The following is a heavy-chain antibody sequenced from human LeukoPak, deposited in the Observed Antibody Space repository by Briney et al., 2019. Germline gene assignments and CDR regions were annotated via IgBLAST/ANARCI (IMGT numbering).Heavy chain of an antibody. CDR2: IYYSGST. CDR3: ARLQNRGFDYGYDDAFDV. D-gene: IGHD5-18*01. CDR1: HGSISRYY. V-gene: IGHV4-59*08. Sequence: SETLSLTCIVSHGSISRYYWSWIRQPPGKGLEWIGHIYYSGSTEYSPSLKSRVTISVDTSENQVSPKVTSVTAADTAVYYCARLQNRGFDYGYDDAFDVWGQGTMVTVSS. J-gene: IGHJ3*01.